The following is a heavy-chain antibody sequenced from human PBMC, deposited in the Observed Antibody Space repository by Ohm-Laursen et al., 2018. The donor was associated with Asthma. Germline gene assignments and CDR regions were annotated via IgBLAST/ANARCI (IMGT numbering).Heavy chain of an antibody. CDR2: IYYSGST. Sequence: SETLSLTCTVSGGSISSSSYYWGWIRQPPGKGLEWIGSIYYSGSTYYNPSLKSRVTISVDTSKNQFSLKLSSVTAADTAVYYCARGGRLRGSFDYWGQGNLVTVSS. J-gene: IGHJ4*02. V-gene: IGHV4-39*01. CDR3: ARGGRLRGSFDY. CDR1: GGSISSSSYY. D-gene: IGHD3-10*01.